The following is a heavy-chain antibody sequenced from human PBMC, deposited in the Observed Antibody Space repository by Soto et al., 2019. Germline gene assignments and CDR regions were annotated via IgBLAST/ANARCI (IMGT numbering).Heavy chain of an antibody. CDR1: GGTFSSYA. CDR2: IIPIFGTA. D-gene: IGHD3-10*01. J-gene: IGHJ6*02. Sequence: QVQLVQSGAEVKKPGSSVKVSCKASGGTFSSYAISWVRQAPGQGLEWMGGIIPIFGTANYAQKFQGRVTITGDESTSTPYMELSSLRSEDTAVYYCARDFNSFAESQWYYGMDVWGQGTTVTVSS. V-gene: IGHV1-69*01. CDR3: ARDFNSFAESQWYYGMDV.